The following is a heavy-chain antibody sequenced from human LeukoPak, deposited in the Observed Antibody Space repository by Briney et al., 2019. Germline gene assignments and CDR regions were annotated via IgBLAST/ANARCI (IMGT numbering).Heavy chain of an antibody. J-gene: IGHJ5*02. CDR3: ARPNGDYYNWFDP. CDR2: INPKSGDT. Sequence: APVKVSCKASGYTFTGYYIHWVRQAPGQGLEWMGWINPKSGDTNYAQKFQDRVTLTRDTSISTAYMELTDLRSDDTAVYYCARPNGDYYNWFDPWGQGTLVTVSS. V-gene: IGHV1-2*02. CDR1: GYTFTGYY. D-gene: IGHD4-17*01.